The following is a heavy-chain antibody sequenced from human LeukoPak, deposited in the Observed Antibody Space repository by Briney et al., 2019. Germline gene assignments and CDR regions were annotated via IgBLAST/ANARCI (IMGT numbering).Heavy chain of an antibody. CDR2: IYYSGST. CDR3: ARAPYYDFWSGYGIWFDP. V-gene: IGHV4-31*03. J-gene: IGHJ5*02. Sequence: SETLSLTCTVSGGSISSGGYYWSWIRQHPGKGLEWIGYIYYSGSTYYNPSLKSRVTISVDTSKNQFSPKLSSVTAADTAVYYCARAPYYDFWSGYGIWFDPWGQGTLVTVSS. CDR1: GGSISSGGYY. D-gene: IGHD3-3*01.